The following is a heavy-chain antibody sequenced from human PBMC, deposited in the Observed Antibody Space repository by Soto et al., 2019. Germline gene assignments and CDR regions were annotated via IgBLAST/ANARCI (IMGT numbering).Heavy chain of an antibody. CDR3: ARDIGFDYVN. J-gene: IGHJ4*02. V-gene: IGHV3-7*01. CDR2: VKEDGSEL. D-gene: IGHD3-16*01. Sequence: GGSLRLSCAVSVFNVMSYWMSWVRQAPGKGLEWVASVKEDGSELYYLHSVRGRFSMTRDSAGNALHLTMNYLSAEDTGVYFCARDIGFDYVNWGQGIPVTVSS. CDR1: VFNVMSYW.